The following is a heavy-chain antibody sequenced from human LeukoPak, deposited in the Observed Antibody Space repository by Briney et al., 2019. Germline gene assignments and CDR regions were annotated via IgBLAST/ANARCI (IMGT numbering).Heavy chain of an antibody. CDR1: GFTFSSYW. CDR3: ARGAARLGSDY. D-gene: IGHD6-6*01. CDR2: INSDGSST. V-gene: IGHV3-74*01. J-gene: IGHJ4*02. Sequence: GGSLRLSCAASGFTFSSYWMHWVRQAPGKGLAWVSRINSDGSSTIYPDSVKGRFTISRDNAKNTLYLQMNSLRAEDTAVYYCARGAARLGSDYWGQGTLVTVSS.